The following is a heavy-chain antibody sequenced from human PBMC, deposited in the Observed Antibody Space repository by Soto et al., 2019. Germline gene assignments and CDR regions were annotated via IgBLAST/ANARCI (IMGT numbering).Heavy chain of an antibody. V-gene: IGHV3-74*01. CDR1: GFTFSAYW. D-gene: IGHD1-1*01. CDR2: ISDDGSTT. Sequence: GGSLRLSCEVSGFTFSAYWMHWVRQVPGKGLIWVSRISDDGSTTTYADSVKGRFTISRDNAKNTLYLQMNSLRADDTGLYYCTRGPRVSSTGTGAHWGQGTLVTSPQ. CDR3: TRGPRVSSTGTGAH. J-gene: IGHJ4*02.